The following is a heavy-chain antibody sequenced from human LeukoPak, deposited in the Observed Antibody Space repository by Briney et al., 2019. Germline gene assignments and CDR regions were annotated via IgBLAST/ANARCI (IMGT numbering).Heavy chain of an antibody. D-gene: IGHD1-1*01. J-gene: IGHJ4*02. Sequence: PSETLPLTCTVSGDSISSNSYYWNWIRQPAGKGLEWIGRVHTSGKTKYNPSLKSRVTVSVDMSQKKFSLKMTALTAADTAVYYCARGYGTSLDYWGQGTLVTVSS. CDR2: VHTSGKT. CDR3: ARGYGTSLDY. CDR1: GDSISSNSYY. V-gene: IGHV4-61*02.